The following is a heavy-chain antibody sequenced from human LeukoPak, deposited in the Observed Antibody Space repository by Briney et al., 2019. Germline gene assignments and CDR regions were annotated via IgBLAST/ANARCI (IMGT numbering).Heavy chain of an antibody. J-gene: IGHJ4*02. Sequence: GGSLRLSCAASGFTFSSYAMSWVRQAPGKGLGCVSAISGSGDSTYYADSVKGRFTISRDNSKNTLYLQMSSLRADDTAVYYCAKGSSTLAARSFDSWGQGTLVTVSS. CDR1: GFTFSSYA. V-gene: IGHV3-23*01. CDR3: AKGSSTLAARSFDS. D-gene: IGHD6-6*01. CDR2: ISGSGDST.